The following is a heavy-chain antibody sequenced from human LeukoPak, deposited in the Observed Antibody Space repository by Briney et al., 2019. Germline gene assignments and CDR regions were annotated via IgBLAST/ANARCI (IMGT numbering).Heavy chain of an antibody. Sequence: SETQSLTCTVSGDSISGSSYYWVWIRQTPGKGLEWIGSIYYSGNTYYNPSLKSRVTISVDTSKNQFSLKLSSVTAADTAVYYCARHGDCGGYCYSDYWGQGTLVTVSS. CDR3: ARHGDCGGYCYSDY. CDR1: GDSISGSSYY. D-gene: IGHD2-21*02. V-gene: IGHV4-39*01. J-gene: IGHJ4*02. CDR2: IYYSGNT.